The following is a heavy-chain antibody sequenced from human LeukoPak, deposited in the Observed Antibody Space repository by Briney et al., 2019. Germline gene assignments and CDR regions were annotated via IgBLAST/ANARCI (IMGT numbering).Heavy chain of an antibody. CDR3: ARDGGRDIVVVPAAISPTVYPVEVYYYGMDV. CDR1: GFTFSSYA. Sequence: PGGSMRLSCAASGFTFSSYAMHWDRQAPGKGLEWVAVISYDGSNKYYADSVKGRFTISRDNSKNTLYLQMNSLRAEDTAVYYCARDGGRDIVVVPAAISPTVYPVEVYYYGMDVWGQGTTVTVSS. J-gene: IGHJ6*02. V-gene: IGHV3-30-3*01. CDR2: ISYDGSNK. D-gene: IGHD2-2*02.